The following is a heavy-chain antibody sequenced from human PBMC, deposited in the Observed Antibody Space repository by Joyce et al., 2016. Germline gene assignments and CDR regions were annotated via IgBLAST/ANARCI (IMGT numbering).Heavy chain of an antibody. Sequence: QVTLKESGPTLVKPTQTLTLTCTFAGFSHSTSGVGVCWIRQPPGKALECLALIYWDDDKRYSSSLKSRLTITKDTSKNQVVLTMTNMDPVDTATYYCAHAPATDRYYGMDVWGQGTTVTVSS. D-gene: IGHD6-25*01. J-gene: IGHJ6*02. CDR3: AHAPATDRYYGMDV. V-gene: IGHV2-5*02. CDR2: IYWDDDK. CDR1: GFSHSTSGVG.